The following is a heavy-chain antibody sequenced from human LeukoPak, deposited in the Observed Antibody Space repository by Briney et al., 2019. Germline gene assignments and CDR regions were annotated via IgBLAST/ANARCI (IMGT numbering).Heavy chain of an antibody. CDR2: IIPIFGTA. D-gene: IGHD2-2*01. J-gene: IGHJ6*03. V-gene: IGHV1-69*13. CDR1: GGTFSSYA. Sequence: SVKVSCKASGGTFSSYAISWVRQAPGQGLEWMGGIIPIFGTANYAQKFQGRVTITADESTSTAYMELSSLRSEDTAVYYCAKATWVGSTSPNPFYYYYYYMDVWGKGTTVTVSS. CDR3: AKATWVGSTSPNPFYYYYYYMDV.